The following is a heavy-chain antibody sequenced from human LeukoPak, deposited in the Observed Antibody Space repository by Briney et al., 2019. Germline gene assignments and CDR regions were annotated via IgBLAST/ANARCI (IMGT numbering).Heavy chain of an antibody. CDR1: GGSISSYY. CDR2: IYTSGST. V-gene: IGHV4-4*07. D-gene: IGHD2-2*01. J-gene: IGHJ5*02. Sequence: PSETLSLTCTVSGGSISSYYWSWIRQPAGKGLEWIGRIYTSGSTNYNPSLKSRVTMSVDTSKNQFSLKLSSVTAADTAVYYCARDRKDCSSTSCYFEDWFDPWGQGTLVTVSS. CDR3: ARDRKDCSSTSCYFEDWFDP.